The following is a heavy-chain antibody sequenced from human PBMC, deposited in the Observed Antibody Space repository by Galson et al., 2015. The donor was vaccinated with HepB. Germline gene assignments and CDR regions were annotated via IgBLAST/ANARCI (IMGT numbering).Heavy chain of an antibody. D-gene: IGHD6-19*01. Sequence: SLRLSCAASGFTFSSYAMSWVRQAPGKGLEWVSAISGSGGSTYYADSVKGRFTISRDNSKNTLYLQMNSLRAEDTAVYYCAKDLPSSGWHEGWFDPWGQGTLVTVSS. CDR2: ISGSGGST. CDR1: GFTFSSYA. V-gene: IGHV3-23*01. CDR3: AKDLPSSGWHEGWFDP. J-gene: IGHJ5*02.